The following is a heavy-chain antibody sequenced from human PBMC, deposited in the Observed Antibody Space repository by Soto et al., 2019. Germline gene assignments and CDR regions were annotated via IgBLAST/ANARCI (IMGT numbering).Heavy chain of an antibody. D-gene: IGHD3-9*01. J-gene: IGHJ3*02. V-gene: IGHV3-7*01. CDR3: AARNYDILTGSAFDI. CDR2: IKQDGSEK. Sequence: GGSLRLSCAASGFTFSGYWMSWVRQAPGKGLEWVANIKQDGSEKYYVDSVKGRFTISRDNAKNSLYLQMNSLRAEDTAVYYCAARNYDILTGSAFDIRGQGTMVTVSS. CDR1: GFTFSGYW.